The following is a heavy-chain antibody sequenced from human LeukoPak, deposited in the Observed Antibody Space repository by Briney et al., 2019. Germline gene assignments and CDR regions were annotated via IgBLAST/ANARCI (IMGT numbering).Heavy chain of an antibody. Sequence: GGSLRLSCAASGFTFSSYEMNWVRQAPGKGLEWVSYIGSSDSTKYYAASVKGRFIISRDNTKNSLYLQMNGLRAEDTAVYYCARELDGYRDAFDIWGQGTMVTVSS. CDR1: GFTFSSYE. V-gene: IGHV3-48*03. D-gene: IGHD5-24*01. CDR3: ARELDGYRDAFDI. J-gene: IGHJ3*02. CDR2: IGSSDSTK.